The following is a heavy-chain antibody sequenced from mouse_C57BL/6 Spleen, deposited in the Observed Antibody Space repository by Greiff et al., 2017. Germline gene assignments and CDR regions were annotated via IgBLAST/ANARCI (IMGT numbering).Heavy chain of an antibody. CDR2: FYPGSGSI. V-gene: IGHV1-62-2*01. CDR1: GYTFTEYT. Sequence: LVEPGASVKLSCKASGYTFTEYTIHWVKQRSGQGLEWIGWFYPGSGSIKYNEKFKDKATLTADKSSSTVYMELSRLTSEDSAVYFCARHEGVDYAMDYWGQGTSVTVSS. J-gene: IGHJ4*01. CDR3: ARHEGVDYAMDY.